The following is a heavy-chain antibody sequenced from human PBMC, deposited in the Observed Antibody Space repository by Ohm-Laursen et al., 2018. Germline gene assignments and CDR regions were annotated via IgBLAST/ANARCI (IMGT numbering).Heavy chain of an antibody. CDR3: ARDYGDYIGYFDL. J-gene: IGHJ2*01. Sequence: SLRLSCAASGFKFNNYAMTWVRQAPGKGLEWVAVIWYDGSNKYYADSVKGRFTISRDNSKNTLYLQMNSLRAEDTAVYYCARDYGDYIGYFDLWGRGTLVTVSS. V-gene: IGHV3-33*08. CDR1: GFKFNNYA. D-gene: IGHD4-17*01. CDR2: IWYDGSNK.